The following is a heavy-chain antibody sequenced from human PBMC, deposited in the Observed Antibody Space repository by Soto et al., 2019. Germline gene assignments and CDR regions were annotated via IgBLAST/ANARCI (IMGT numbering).Heavy chain of an antibody. J-gene: IGHJ1*01. V-gene: IGHV3-21*06. Sequence: GGSLRLSCTGSGFPFSAYNMNWVRQVPGKGPEWISSITSKTGQIYYAESVKGRFTISRDNAKNSLYLYMNRLGAEDTAVYFCARGLWAGRPLVMPWFQQWGQGTLVEVSS. CDR1: GFPFSAYN. CDR3: ARGLWAGRPLVMPWFQQ. CDR2: ITSKTGQI. D-gene: IGHD3-9*01.